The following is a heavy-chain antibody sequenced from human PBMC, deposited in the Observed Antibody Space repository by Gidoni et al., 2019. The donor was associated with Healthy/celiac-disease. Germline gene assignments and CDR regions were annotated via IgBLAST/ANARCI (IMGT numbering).Heavy chain of an antibody. CDR1: GVTFSSYG. V-gene: IGHV3-33*01. CDR3: ARDLEAAADY. D-gene: IGHD6-13*01. CDR2: IWYDGSNK. Sequence: QVQLVEYGGGVVQPGRSLRLSCAASGVTFSSYGMHWVRQAPGKGLEWVAVIWYDGSNKYYADSVKGRFTISRENSKNTLYLQMNSLRAEDTAVYYCARDLEAAADYWGQGTLVTVSS. J-gene: IGHJ4*02.